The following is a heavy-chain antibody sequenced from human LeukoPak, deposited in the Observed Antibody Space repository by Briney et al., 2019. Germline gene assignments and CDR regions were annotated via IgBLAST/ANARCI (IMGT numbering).Heavy chain of an antibody. Sequence: ASVKVSCKASGYTFTSYGISWVRQAPGEGLEWMGWICAYNGNTNYAQKLKGRVTMTTDTSTSTAYMELRSLRSDDTAVYYCARGKITFGGVIDLFDYWGQGTLVTVSS. CDR3: ARGKITFGGVIDLFDY. CDR1: GYTFTSYG. CDR2: ICAYNGNT. V-gene: IGHV1-18*04. D-gene: IGHD3-16*02. J-gene: IGHJ4*02.